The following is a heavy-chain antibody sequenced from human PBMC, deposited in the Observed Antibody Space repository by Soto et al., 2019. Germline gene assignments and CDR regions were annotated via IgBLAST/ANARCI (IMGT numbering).Heavy chain of an antibody. J-gene: IGHJ3*02. Sequence: GGSLRLSCAASGFTFSSYGMHWVRQAPGKGLEWVAVISYDGSNKYYADSVKGRFTISRDNSKNTLYLQMNSLRAEDTAVYYCAKSLLKGAGGNAQWLPTDAFDIWGQGTMVTVSS. V-gene: IGHV3-30*18. CDR3: AKSLLKGAGGNAQWLPTDAFDI. CDR2: ISYDGSNK. D-gene: IGHD6-19*01. CDR1: GFTFSSYG.